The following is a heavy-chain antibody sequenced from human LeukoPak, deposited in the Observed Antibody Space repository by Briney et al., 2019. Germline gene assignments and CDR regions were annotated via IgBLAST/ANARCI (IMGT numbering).Heavy chain of an antibody. D-gene: IGHD5-18*01. Sequence: SETLSLTCAVYGGSFSGYYWSWIRQPPGKGLEWIGEINHSGTTNYNASLKSRVTISVDTSKNQFSLRLSSVTAADTAVYYCAPRGDIEHSYGYGKWFDPWGQGTRVTVSS. J-gene: IGHJ5*02. CDR1: GGSFSGYY. V-gene: IGHV4-34*01. CDR2: INHSGTT. CDR3: APRGDIEHSYGYGKWFDP.